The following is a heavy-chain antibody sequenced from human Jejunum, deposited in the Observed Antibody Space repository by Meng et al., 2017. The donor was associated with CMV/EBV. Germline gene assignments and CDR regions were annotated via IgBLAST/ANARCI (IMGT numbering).Heavy chain of an antibody. CDR2: IHSSGPT. J-gene: IGHJ4*02. CDR3: ARDRGYSHGYELAY. Sequence: VSGGSISNSSWSWIRPSPGKGLEWLAYIHSSGPTSYNPSLKSRVSMSLDTSKNRFSLKLTSVTAADTAVYYCARDRGYSHGYELAYWGQGTLVTVSS. V-gene: IGHV4-59*01. D-gene: IGHD5-12*01. CDR1: GGSISNSS.